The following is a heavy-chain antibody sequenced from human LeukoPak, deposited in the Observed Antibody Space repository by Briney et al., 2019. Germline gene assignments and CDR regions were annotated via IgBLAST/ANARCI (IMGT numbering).Heavy chain of an antibody. CDR3: VTRFA. J-gene: IGHJ5*02. V-gene: IGHV3-53*01. D-gene: IGHD3-3*01. CDR1: GFTVSSNY. Sequence: GGSLRLSCAASGFTVSSNYMSWVRQAPGKGLDWVSMIYSGGSTNYADSVKGRFTISRDSSKNTLYLQMNSLRAEDTAVYYCVTRFAWGQGTLVTVSS. CDR2: IYSGGST.